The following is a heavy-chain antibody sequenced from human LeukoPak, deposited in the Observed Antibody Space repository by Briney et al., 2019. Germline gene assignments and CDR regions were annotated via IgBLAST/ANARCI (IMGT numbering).Heavy chain of an antibody. V-gene: IGHV1-46*01. CDR2: INPSGGGT. J-gene: IGHJ4*02. D-gene: IGHD1-1*01. CDR3: ATEIPGTRYFPY. Sequence: ASVKVSCKASGHGFTNYFIHWVRQAPGQGTEWMGLINPSGGGTTYAQKFQGRVTMTRDTSTGTVYMELSSLTSDDTAVYYCATEIPGTRYFPYWGQGTRVTVSS. CDR1: GHGFTNYF.